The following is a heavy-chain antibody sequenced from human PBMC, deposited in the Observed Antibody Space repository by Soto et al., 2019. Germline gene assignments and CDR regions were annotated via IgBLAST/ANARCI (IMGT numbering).Heavy chain of an antibody. CDR1: GFTFSSYG. Sequence: QVQLVESGGGVVQPGRSLRLSCAASGFTFSSYGMHWVRQAPGKGLEWVAVISYDGSNKYYADSVKGRFTISRDNSKNTLYLQMNSMRAENRAVYYCATVNYYDSSGYLMEDAFDIWGQGTMVTVSS. J-gene: IGHJ3*02. D-gene: IGHD3-22*01. CDR2: ISYDGSNK. CDR3: ATVNYYDSSGYLMEDAFDI. V-gene: IGHV3-30*03.